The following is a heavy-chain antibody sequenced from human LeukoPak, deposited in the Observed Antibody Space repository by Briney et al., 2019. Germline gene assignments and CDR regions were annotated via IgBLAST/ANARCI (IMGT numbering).Heavy chain of an antibody. CDR2: ISGSGDTT. CDR1: GLTVSSYA. V-gene: IGHV3-23*01. Sequence: GGSLRLSCAVSGLTVSSYAVSCGRQPPGKGREWGSGISGSGDTTNYDASVQGRFTISRDTSKNLVPLEMNTLSAADTAVYYCAKSLPLAYGSPWGQGTLVTVSS. CDR3: AKSLPLAYGSP. D-gene: IGHD3-3*02. J-gene: IGHJ5*02.